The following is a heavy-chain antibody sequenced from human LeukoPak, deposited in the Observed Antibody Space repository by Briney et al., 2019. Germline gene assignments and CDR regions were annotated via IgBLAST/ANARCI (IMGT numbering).Heavy chain of an antibody. V-gene: IGHV3-48*03. Sequence: GGSLRLSCATSGFTFRSYEMNWVRQAPGKGLEWVSYISSSGSTIYYADSVKGRFTISRDNAKNSLYLQMNSLRAEDTAVYYCAELGITMIGGVWGKGTTVTISS. J-gene: IGHJ6*04. CDR1: GFTFRSYE. D-gene: IGHD3-10*02. CDR3: AELGITMIGGV. CDR2: ISSSGSTI.